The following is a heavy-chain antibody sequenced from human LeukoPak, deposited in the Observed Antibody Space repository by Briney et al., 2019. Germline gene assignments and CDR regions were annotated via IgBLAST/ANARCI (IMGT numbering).Heavy chain of an antibody. CDR2: ISSSSSYI. Sequence: GGSLRLSCAAYRFTFSSYSMNWVRQAPGKGLEWVSSISSSSSYIYYADSVKGRFTISRDNAKNSLYLQMDSLRAEDTAVYYCARGGSSWYHYWGQGTLVTVSS. CDR3: ARGGSSWYHY. D-gene: IGHD6-13*01. J-gene: IGHJ4*02. V-gene: IGHV3-21*01. CDR1: RFTFSSYS.